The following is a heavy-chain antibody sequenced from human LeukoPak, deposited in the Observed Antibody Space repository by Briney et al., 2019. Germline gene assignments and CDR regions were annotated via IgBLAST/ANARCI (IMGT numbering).Heavy chain of an antibody. CDR2: IIPIFGTA. CDR3: ARSVVVIAIRWFDP. V-gene: IGHV1-69*05. CDR1: GGTFSSYA. J-gene: IGHJ5*02. D-gene: IGHD2-21*01. Sequence: ASVKVSCKASGGTFSSYAISWVRQAPGQGLEWMGGIIPIFGTANYAQKFQGRVTITTDGSTSTAYMELSSLRSEDTAVYYCARSVVVIAIRWFDPWGQGTLVTVSS.